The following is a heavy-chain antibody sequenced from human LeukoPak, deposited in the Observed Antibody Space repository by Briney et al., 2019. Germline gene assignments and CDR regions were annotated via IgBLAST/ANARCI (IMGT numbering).Heavy chain of an antibody. V-gene: IGHV3-9*01. CDR2: ITRNSGRI. CDR3: AKGVTTTRGWFDP. D-gene: IGHD4-17*01. J-gene: IGHJ5*02. CDR1: GFTFDDYA. Sequence: GGSLRLSCAASGFTFDDYAMHWVRQVPGKGLEWVSGITRNSGRIAYADSVKGRFTISRDNAKNSLYLQMNSLRAEDTALYYCAKGVTTTRGWFDPRGQGTLVTVSS.